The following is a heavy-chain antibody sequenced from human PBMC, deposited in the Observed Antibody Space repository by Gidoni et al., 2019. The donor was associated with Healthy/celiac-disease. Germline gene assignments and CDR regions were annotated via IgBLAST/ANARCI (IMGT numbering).Heavy chain of an antibody. V-gene: IGHV4-34*01. CDR2: INHSGST. CDR3: ARGGATMVRGVIIAYYFDY. CDR1: GGSFSGYS. J-gene: IGHJ4*02. Sequence: QVQLQQWGAGLLKPSETLSLTCAVYGGSFSGYSWSWIRQPPGKGLEWIGEINHSGSTNYNPSLKSRVTISVDTSKNQFSLKLSSVTAADTAVYYCARGGATMVRGVIIAYYFDYWGQGTLVTVSS. D-gene: IGHD3-10*01.